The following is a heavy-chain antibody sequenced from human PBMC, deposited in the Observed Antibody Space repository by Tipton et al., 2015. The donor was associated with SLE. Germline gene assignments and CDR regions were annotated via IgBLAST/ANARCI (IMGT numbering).Heavy chain of an antibody. D-gene: IGHD2-2*02. V-gene: IGHV4-39*07. CDR1: GGSISSSSYY. CDR2: IYYSGST. Sequence: TLSLTCTVSGGSISSSSYYWGWIRQPPGKGLEWIGSIYYSGSTYYNPSLKSRVTISVDTSKNQFSLKLTSVTAADTAVYYCARVRGCSSTSCYTENALDIWGQGTMVTVSS. CDR3: ARVRGCSSTSCYTENALDI. J-gene: IGHJ3*02.